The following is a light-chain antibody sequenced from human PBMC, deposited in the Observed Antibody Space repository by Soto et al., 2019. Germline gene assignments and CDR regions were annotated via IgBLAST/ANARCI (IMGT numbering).Light chain of an antibody. CDR1: QSISSW. V-gene: IGKV1-5*03. Sequence: DLPMTQSPSTLSASVGDRVTITCRASQSISSWLAWYQQKPGKAPKLLIYKASSLESGVPSRFSGSGSGTEFTLTISSLQPDDFATYYCQQYNSYPVTFGQGTKVEIK. CDR2: KAS. J-gene: IGKJ1*01. CDR3: QQYNSYPVT.